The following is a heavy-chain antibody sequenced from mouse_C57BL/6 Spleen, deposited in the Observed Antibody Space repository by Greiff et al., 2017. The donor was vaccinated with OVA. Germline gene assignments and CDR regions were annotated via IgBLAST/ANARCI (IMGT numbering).Heavy chain of an antibody. D-gene: IGHD1-1*01. CDR1: GFTFTDYY. CDR2: IRNKANGYTT. CDR3: ARLLRKAMDY. V-gene: IGHV7-3*01. Sequence: EVKLVESGGGLVQPGGSLSLSCAASGFTFTDYYMSWVRQPPGKALEWLGFIRNKANGYTTEYSASVKGRFTISRDNSQSILYLQMNALRAEDSATYYCARLLRKAMDYWGQGTSVTVSS. J-gene: IGHJ4*01.